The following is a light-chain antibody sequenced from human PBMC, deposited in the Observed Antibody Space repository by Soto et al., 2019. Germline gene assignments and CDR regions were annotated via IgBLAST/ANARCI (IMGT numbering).Light chain of an antibody. J-gene: IGKJ4*01. Sequence: EVVMTHSPATLSVSPGERATLSCRASQSVGSNLAWYPQKPGQAPRLLIYGASTRATGIPARFSGSGSGTEFTLTISSLQSEDFAVYYCQQYSNWPLTFGGGTKVEIK. CDR2: GAS. V-gene: IGKV3-15*01. CDR1: QSVGSN. CDR3: QQYSNWPLT.